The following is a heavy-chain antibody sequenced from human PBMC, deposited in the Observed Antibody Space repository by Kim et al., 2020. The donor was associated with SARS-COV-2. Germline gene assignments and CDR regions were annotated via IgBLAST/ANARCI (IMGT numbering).Heavy chain of an antibody. Sequence: GGSLRLSCAASGFTFDDYTMHWVRQAPGKGLEWVSLISWDGGSTYYADSVKGRFTISRDNSKNSLYLQMNSLRTEDTALYYCAKAIGVAAAGLWAPGLYYYGMDDWGQGTTVTVSS. J-gene: IGHJ6*02. CDR1: GFTFDDYT. V-gene: IGHV3-43*01. CDR2: ISWDGGST. CDR3: AKAIGVAAAGLWAPGLYYYGMDD. D-gene: IGHD6-13*01.